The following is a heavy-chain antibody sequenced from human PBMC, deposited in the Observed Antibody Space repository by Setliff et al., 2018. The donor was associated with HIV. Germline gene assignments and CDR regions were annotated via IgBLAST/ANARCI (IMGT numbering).Heavy chain of an antibody. CDR2: IYTSGST. Sequence: SETLSLTCTVSGGPISSGSYYWSWIRQPAGKGLEWIGRIYTSGSTNYNPSLKSRVTISVDTSKNQFSLNLSSVTAADTAVYYCARESDRQWLVPGAFDIWGQGTMVTVSS. V-gene: IGHV4-61*02. J-gene: IGHJ3*02. CDR1: GGPISSGSYY. D-gene: IGHD6-19*01. CDR3: ARESDRQWLVPGAFDI.